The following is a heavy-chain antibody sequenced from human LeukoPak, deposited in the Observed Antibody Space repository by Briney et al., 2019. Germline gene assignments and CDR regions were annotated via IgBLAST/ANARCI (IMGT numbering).Heavy chain of an antibody. Sequence: PGGSLRLSCAASGFTFSSYAMHWVRQAPGKGLEWVAVISYDGSNKYYADSVKGRFTISRDNSKNTLYLQMNSLRAEDTAVYYCAKDLPVVGAYPYYFDSWGQGTLVTVSS. CDR2: ISYDGSNK. CDR3: AKDLPVVGAYPYYFDS. CDR1: GFTFSSYA. J-gene: IGHJ4*02. V-gene: IGHV3-30*04. D-gene: IGHD3-10*01.